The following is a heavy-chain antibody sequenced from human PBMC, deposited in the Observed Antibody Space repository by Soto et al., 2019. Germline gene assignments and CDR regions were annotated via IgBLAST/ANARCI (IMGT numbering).Heavy chain of an antibody. D-gene: IGHD4-17*01. CDR3: ARDRDDYGDYSWFDP. CDR2: IYYSGST. V-gene: IGHV4-31*03. J-gene: IGHJ5*02. Sequence: QVQLQESGPGLVKPSQTLSLTCTVSGGSIGSGGYYWSWIRQHPGKGLEWIGYIYYSGSTYYNPSLKSRVTISVDTSKNQFSLKLSSVTAADTAVYYCARDRDDYGDYSWFDPWGQGTLVTVSS. CDR1: GGSIGSGGYY.